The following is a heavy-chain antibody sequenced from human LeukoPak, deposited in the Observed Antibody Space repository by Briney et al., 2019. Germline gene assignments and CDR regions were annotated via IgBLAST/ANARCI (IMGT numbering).Heavy chain of an antibody. CDR3: ARAYYYHSGGYYGRYFDL. CDR1: GYTFTSYY. V-gene: IGHV1-46*01. Sequence: GASVTVSCKASGYTFTSYYMHWVRQAPGQGLEWMGAINPSGGTTSYTQKFQGRVIMTRDTSTSTVYMELSSLRSEDTAVYYCARAYYYHSGGYYGRYFDLWGRGTLVTVSS. D-gene: IGHD3-22*01. CDR2: INPSGGTT. J-gene: IGHJ2*01.